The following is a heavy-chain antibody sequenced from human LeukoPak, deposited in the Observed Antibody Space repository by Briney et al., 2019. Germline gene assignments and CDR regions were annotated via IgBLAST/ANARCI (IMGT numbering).Heavy chain of an antibody. V-gene: IGHV3-23*01. CDR2: ISGSGGST. CDR1: GSTVSSNY. CDR3: AKTHGFDY. J-gene: IGHJ4*02. D-gene: IGHD4-17*01. Sequence: PGGSLRLSCAASGSTVSSNYMSWVRQAPGKGLEWVSAISGSGGSTYYADSVKGRFTISRDNSKNTLYLQMNSLRAEDTAVYYCAKTHGFDYWGQGTLVTVSS.